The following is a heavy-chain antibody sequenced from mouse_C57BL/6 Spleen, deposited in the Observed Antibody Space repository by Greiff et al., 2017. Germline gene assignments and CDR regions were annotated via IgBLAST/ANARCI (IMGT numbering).Heavy chain of an antibody. V-gene: IGHV1-22*01. CDR1: GYTFTDYN. CDR3: ARDYLYYYAMDY. Sequence: EVQLVESGPELVKPGASVKMSCKASGYTFTDYNMHWVKQSHGKSLEWIGYINPNNGGTSYNQKFKGKATLTVNKSSSTAYMELRSLTSEDSAVYYCARDYLYYYAMDYWGQGTSVTVSS. CDR2: INPNNGGT. J-gene: IGHJ4*01. D-gene: IGHD2-4*01.